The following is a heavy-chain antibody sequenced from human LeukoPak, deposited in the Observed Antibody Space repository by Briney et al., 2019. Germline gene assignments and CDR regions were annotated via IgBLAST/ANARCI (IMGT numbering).Heavy chain of an antibody. D-gene: IGHD6-19*01. CDR2: ISGSGGST. CDR3: AKDRGLAVAGTTPLDY. J-gene: IGHJ4*02. V-gene: IGHV3-23*01. Sequence: GGSLRLSCAASGFTFSSYAMSWVRQAPGKGLEWVSAISGSGGSTYYADSVKGRFPISRDNSKNTLYLQMNSLRAEDTAVYYCAKDRGLAVAGTTPLDYWGQGTLVTVSS. CDR1: GFTFSSYA.